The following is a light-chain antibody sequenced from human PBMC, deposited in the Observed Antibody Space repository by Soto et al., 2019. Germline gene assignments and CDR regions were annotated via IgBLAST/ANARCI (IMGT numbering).Light chain of an antibody. V-gene: IGLV2-14*03. CDR1: SSDVGGYNY. J-gene: IGLJ2*01. CDR3: SSYATSTTVL. CDR2: DVS. Sequence: QSVLTQPASVSGSPGQSIPISCTGTSSDVGGYNYVSWYQQHPGRAPQLMIYDVSPRPAGVANRFSGSRSGNTASLTISGLQAEDEADYYCSSYATSTTVLVGGGTKLTVL.